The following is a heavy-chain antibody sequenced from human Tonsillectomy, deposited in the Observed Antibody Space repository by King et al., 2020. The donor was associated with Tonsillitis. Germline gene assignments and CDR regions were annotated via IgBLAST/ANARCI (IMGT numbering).Heavy chain of an antibody. CDR1: GYTFTGYY. D-gene: IGHD6-19*01. V-gene: IGHV1-2*02. CDR3: ARPRRTEQWLSPFDAFDI. Sequence: HVQLVESGAEVKKPGASVKVSCKASGYTFTGYYMHWVRQAPGQGLEWMGWINPNSGGTNYAQKFQGRVTMTRDTSISTAYMELSRLRSDDTAVYYCARPRRTEQWLSPFDAFDIWGQGTMVTVSS. J-gene: IGHJ3*02. CDR2: INPNSGGT.